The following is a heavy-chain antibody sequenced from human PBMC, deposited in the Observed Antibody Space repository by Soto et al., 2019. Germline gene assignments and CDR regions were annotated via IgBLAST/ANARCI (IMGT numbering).Heavy chain of an antibody. CDR1: GYTFTSYG. Sequence: SVKVSCKASGYTFTSYGISWVRQAPGQGLEWMGWISAYNGNTNYAQKLQGRVTMTTDTSTSTAYMELRSLRSDDTAVYYCARDRGPIAVRNHYYEYCGIDVWGQGTTVTVS. J-gene: IGHJ6*02. D-gene: IGHD6-19*01. V-gene: IGHV1-18*04. CDR2: ISAYNGNT. CDR3: ARDRGPIAVRNHYYEYCGIDV.